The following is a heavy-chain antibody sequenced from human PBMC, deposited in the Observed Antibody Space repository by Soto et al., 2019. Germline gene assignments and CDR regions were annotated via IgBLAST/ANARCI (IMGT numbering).Heavy chain of an antibody. CDR2: IYFSGIT. V-gene: IGHV4-39*01. Sequence: SETLSLTCNVSGGSISSTSYYWGWIRQPPGKGLEWIGSIYFSGITYYNPSLKSRVTISADTSKNQFSLKLSSVTAADTAVYYCARQGRYDSSGYRYFFDYWGQGTLVTVSS. D-gene: IGHD3-22*01. CDR1: GGSISSTSYY. J-gene: IGHJ4*02. CDR3: ARQGRYDSSGYRYFFDY.